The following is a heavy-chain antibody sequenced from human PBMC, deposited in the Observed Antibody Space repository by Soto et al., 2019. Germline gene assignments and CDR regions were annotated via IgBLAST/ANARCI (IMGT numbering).Heavy chain of an antibody. Sequence: QLQLQESGPGLVKPSETLSLTCTVSGGSISSSSYYWGWIRQPPGKGLEWIGSIYYSGSTYYNPSLKSRVTISVDTSKNQFSLKLSSVTAADTAVYYCARWGGYLYGMDVWGQGTTVTVSS. CDR3: ARWGGYLYGMDV. CDR2: IYYSGST. J-gene: IGHJ6*02. D-gene: IGHD5-18*01. V-gene: IGHV4-39*01. CDR1: GGSISSSSYY.